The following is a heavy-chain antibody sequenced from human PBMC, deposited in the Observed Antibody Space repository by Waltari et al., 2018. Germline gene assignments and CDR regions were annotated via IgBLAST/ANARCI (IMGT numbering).Heavy chain of an antibody. Sequence: EVQLVESGGGLVQPGGSLRLSCAASGLSFSTYWMHWVRQGPGKGLVCVSRFAGEGVTTSEVNSEKVRFTIRRDNAKDTLYLQMNRLRAEDTGVYYGEGPRSTSWYVSDYRGQGALVTVSS. CDR3: EGPRSTSWYVSDY. D-gene: IGHD2-2*01. CDR2: FAGEGVTT. V-gene: IGHV3-74*01. J-gene: IGHJ4*02. CDR1: GLSFSTYW.